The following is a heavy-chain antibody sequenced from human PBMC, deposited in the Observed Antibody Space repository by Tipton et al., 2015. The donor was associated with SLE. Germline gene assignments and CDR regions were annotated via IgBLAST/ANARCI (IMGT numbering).Heavy chain of an antibody. V-gene: IGHV4-4*07. D-gene: IGHD2-2*01. J-gene: IGHJ3*01. CDR1: GDSISNYY. CDR2: IYFSGNT. Sequence: TLSLTCTVSGDSISNYYWSWIRQPAGKGLEWIGRIYFSGNTNYNPSLKSRVSMSVDKSKNQFSLKLTSATAADTAVYYCARTLLPAVRGAFDLWGPGTMVAVSS. CDR3: ARTLLPAVRGAFDL.